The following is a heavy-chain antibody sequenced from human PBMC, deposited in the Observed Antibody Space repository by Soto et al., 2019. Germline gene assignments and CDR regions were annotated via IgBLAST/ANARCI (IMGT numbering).Heavy chain of an antibody. J-gene: IGHJ4*02. Sequence: PGGSLRLSCAASGFTFSSYGMHWVRQAPGKGLEWVAVISYDGSNKYYADSVKGRFTISRDNSKNTLYLQMNSLRAEDTAVYYCAKVYADNYYFDYWGQGILVTVSS. CDR1: GFTFSSYG. D-gene: IGHD4-17*01. CDR3: AKVYADNYYFDY. CDR2: ISYDGSNK. V-gene: IGHV3-30*18.